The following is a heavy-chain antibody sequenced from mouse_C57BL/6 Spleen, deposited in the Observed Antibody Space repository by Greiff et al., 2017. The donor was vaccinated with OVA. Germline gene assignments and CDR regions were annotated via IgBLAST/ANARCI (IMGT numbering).Heavy chain of an antibody. V-gene: IGHV5-9-1*02. CDR1: GFTFSSYA. D-gene: IGHD1-1*01. Sequence: EVKLMESGEGLVKPGGSLKLSCAASGFTFSSYAMSWVRQTPEKRLEWVAYISSGGDYIYYADTVKGRFTISRANARNTLYLQMSSLKSEDTAMYYCTRDPDYYGSSPYYFDYWGQGTTLTVSS. J-gene: IGHJ2*01. CDR2: ISSGGDYI. CDR3: TRDPDYYGSSPYYFDY.